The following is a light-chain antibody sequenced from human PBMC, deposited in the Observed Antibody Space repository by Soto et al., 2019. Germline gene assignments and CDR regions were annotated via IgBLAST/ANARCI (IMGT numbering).Light chain of an antibody. J-gene: IGKJ5*01. CDR3: QHRMNWPLT. CDR1: QSVGSN. V-gene: IGKV3-15*01. CDR2: GAS. Sequence: ERVMTQSPATLSVTPGERATLSCRASQSVGSNLAWYQQKPGQAPRLLIFGASSRATGVPARFSGSGSGTEFTLTINSLQSEDFAVYYCQHRMNWPLTFGQGTRLEIK.